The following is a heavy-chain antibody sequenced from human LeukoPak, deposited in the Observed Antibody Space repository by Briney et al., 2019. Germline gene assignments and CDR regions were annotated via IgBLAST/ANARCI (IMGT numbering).Heavy chain of an antibody. V-gene: IGHV4-59*08. CDR3: ARRVAAVGLYWYFDL. Sequence: SETLSLTCTLSGDSISSYYWSWIRQPPGKGLEWIGYNYYTGSTNYNPSLKSRATISVYTSKNQFSLKLSSVTAADTAVYYCARRVAAVGLYWYFDLWGRGTLVTVSS. J-gene: IGHJ2*01. CDR1: GDSISSYY. D-gene: IGHD6-13*01. CDR2: NYYTGST.